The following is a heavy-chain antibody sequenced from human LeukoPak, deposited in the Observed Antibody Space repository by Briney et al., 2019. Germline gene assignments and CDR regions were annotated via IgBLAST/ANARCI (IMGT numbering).Heavy chain of an antibody. CDR1: GYTFTSYD. D-gene: IGHD3-22*01. V-gene: IGHV1-8*01. CDR2: MNPNSGNT. CDR3: ARDPSGDSSGYPFDH. Sequence: GASVKVSCKASGYTFTSYDINWVRQATGQGLEWMGWMNPNSGNTGYAQKFQGRVTMTRDTSISTAYMELRRLRSDDTAVYYCARDPSGDSSGYPFDHWGQGTLVTVSS. J-gene: IGHJ4*02.